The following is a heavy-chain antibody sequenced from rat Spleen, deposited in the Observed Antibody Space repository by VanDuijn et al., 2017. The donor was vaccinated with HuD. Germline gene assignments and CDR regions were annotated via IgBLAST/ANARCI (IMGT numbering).Heavy chain of an antibody. CDR1: GFSLTSYH. D-gene: IGHD4-3*01. CDR3: ARHLREASGVMDV. V-gene: IGHV2-72*01. CDR2: IWAGGGT. Sequence: QVQLKESGPGLVQPSQTLSLTCTVSGFSLTSYHVIWVRQPPGKSLVWMGTIWAGGGTNYNSAVQSRLSISRDTSKSQVFLKMNSLQPEDTGTYYCARHLREASGVMDVWGQGASVTVSS. J-gene: IGHJ4*01.